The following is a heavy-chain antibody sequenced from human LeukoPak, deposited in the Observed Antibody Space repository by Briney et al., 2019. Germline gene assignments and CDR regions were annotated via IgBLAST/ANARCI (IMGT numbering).Heavy chain of an antibody. D-gene: IGHD2-2*01. CDR2: ISVNNGDT. V-gene: IGHV1-18*01. CDR3: ARVAFCSTTSCSDAFDI. Sequence: ASVKVSCKASGYTFMNNGISWVRQAPGQGLEWMGWISVNNGDTNYAQKVQGRVTMTTDTSTSTAYMELRSLRSDDTAMYYCARVAFCSTTSCSDAFDIWGQGTRVTVSS. CDR1: GYTFMNNG. J-gene: IGHJ3*02.